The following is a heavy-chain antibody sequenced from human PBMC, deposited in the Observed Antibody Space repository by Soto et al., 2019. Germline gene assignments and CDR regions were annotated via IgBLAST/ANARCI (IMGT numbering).Heavy chain of an antibody. V-gene: IGHV4-34*01. CDR1: GGSFSGYY. D-gene: IGHD2-2*01. J-gene: IGHJ5*02. CDR2: INHSGST. Sequence: SETLSLTCAVYGGSFSGYYWSWIRQPPGKGLEWIGEINHSGSTNYNPSLKSRVTISVDTSKNQFSLKLSSVTAADTAVYYCARGGYYSPIVVVPGNWFDPWGQGTLVTVSS. CDR3: ARGGYYSPIVVVPGNWFDP.